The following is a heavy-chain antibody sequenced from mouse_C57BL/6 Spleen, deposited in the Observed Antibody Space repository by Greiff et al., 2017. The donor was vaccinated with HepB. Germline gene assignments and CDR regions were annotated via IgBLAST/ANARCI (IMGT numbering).Heavy chain of an antibody. D-gene: IGHD2-2*01. CDR3: ARFGYDGYYDAMDY. J-gene: IGHJ4*01. Sequence: QVQLKESGAELVKPGASVKISCKASGYAFSSYWMNWVKQRPGKGLEWIGQIYPGDGDTNYNGKFKGKATLTADKSSSTAYMQLSSLTSEDSAVYYCARFGYDGYYDAMDYWGQGTSVTVSS. CDR1: GYAFSSYW. V-gene: IGHV1-80*01. CDR2: IYPGDGDT.